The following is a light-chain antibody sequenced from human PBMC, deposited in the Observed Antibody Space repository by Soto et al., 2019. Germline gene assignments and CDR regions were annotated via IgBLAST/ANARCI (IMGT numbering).Light chain of an antibody. V-gene: IGKV3-11*01. CDR3: QQPHT. CDR2: DAS. CDR1: QSVSSY. Sequence: IVLTQSPATLSLSPGERATLSCRASQSVSSYLALYQQKPAQAPRLLIYDASNRATGIPARFSGSGSGTDFTLTISSLEPEDFAVYYCQQPHTFGQGTKLEIK. J-gene: IGKJ2*01.